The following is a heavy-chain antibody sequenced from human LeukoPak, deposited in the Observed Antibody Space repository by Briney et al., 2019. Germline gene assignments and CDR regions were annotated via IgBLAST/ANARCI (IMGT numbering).Heavy chain of an antibody. J-gene: IGHJ6*03. D-gene: IGHD5-18*01. Sequence: GGSLRLSCAASGFTASSNYMSWLRQAPGKGLEWVSVIYSGGSTYYADSVKGRFTISRDNSKTTLYLQMNSLRAEDTAVYYCARMSGYSYGYYYYYYMDVWGKGTTVTVSS. CDR2: IYSGGST. CDR3: ARMSGYSYGYYYYYYMDV. V-gene: IGHV3-53*01. CDR1: GFTASSNY.